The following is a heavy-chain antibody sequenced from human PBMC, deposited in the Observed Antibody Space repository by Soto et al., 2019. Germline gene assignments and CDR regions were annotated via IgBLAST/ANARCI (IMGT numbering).Heavy chain of an antibody. J-gene: IGHJ5*02. D-gene: IGHD2-2*01. V-gene: IGHV4-30-2*01. CDR2: IYHSGST. Sequence: PSETLSLTCTVSGGSISDNDYYWNWIRQPPGKGLEWIGYIYHSGSTYYNPSLKSRVTISVDRSKNQFSLKLSSVTAADTAVHYCARVPDRWGQGTLVTVSS. CDR1: GGSISDNDYY. CDR3: ARVPDR.